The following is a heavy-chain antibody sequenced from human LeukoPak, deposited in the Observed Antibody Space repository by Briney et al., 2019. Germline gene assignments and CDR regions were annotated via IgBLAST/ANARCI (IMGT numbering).Heavy chain of an antibody. D-gene: IGHD6-13*01. J-gene: IGHJ5*02. Sequence: SETLSLTCAVYGGSFSGYYWSWIRQPPGKGLEWIGEINHSGSTNYNPSLKSRVTISVDTSENQFSLKLSSVTAADTAVYYCARDRIAAAGTEGNWFDPWGQGTLVTVSS. V-gene: IGHV4-34*01. CDR1: GGSFSGYY. CDR3: ARDRIAAAGTEGNWFDP. CDR2: INHSGST.